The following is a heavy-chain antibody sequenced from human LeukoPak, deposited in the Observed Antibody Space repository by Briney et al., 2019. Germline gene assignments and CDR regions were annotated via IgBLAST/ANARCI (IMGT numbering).Heavy chain of an antibody. Sequence: SGHALVKPTQTITVTCTFSWISLSTSGMCVSWIRHPPGKALEWLALIDWDDDKYYSTSLKTRLTISKDTSKNQVVLTMTNMDPVDTATYYCARTDSSGYLIDYWGQGTLVTVSS. CDR3: ARTDSSGYLIDY. CDR2: IDWDDDK. D-gene: IGHD3-22*01. V-gene: IGHV2-70*01. J-gene: IGHJ4*02. CDR1: WISLSTSGMC.